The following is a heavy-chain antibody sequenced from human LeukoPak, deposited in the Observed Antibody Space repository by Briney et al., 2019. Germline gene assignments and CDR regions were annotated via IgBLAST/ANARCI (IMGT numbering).Heavy chain of an antibody. V-gene: IGHV4-34*01. CDR1: GGSFSGYY. J-gene: IGHJ6*02. CDR2: INHSGST. Sequence: SETLSLTCAVYGGSFSGYYWSWIRQPPGKGLEWIGEINHSGSTNYNPSLKSRVTISVDTSKNQFSLKLSSVTAADTAVYYCARGRRLYCSSTSCPHKYYYYYGMDVWGQGTTVTVSS. CDR3: ARGRRLYCSSTSCPHKYYYYYGMDV. D-gene: IGHD2-2*01.